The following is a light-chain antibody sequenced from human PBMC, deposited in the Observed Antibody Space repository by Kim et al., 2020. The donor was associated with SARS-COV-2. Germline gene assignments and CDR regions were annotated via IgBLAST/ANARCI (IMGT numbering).Light chain of an antibody. CDR2: GAS. V-gene: IGKV3-20*01. Sequence: EVVLTQTPGTLSLSPGERATLSCRASQSVSSDYIAWYQQKPGQAPRVLIYGASSRATGIPDRFSGSGSGTDFTLTISRLEPEDLAVYYCQQDSSSPYTFGQGPSWRS. CDR3: QQDSSSPYT. J-gene: IGKJ2*01. CDR1: QSVSSDY.